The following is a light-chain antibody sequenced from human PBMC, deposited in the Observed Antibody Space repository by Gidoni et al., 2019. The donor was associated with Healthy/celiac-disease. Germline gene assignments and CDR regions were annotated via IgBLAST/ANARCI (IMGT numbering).Light chain of an antibody. Sequence: DIQMTQSPTSLSASVGDRVTITCRASQSISSYLNLYQQKPGKAPKLLIYAASSLQSGVPSSFSGSGSGTDFTLTISSLQPEDFATYYCQQSYSTPHTFGQGTKLEIK. CDR3: QQSYSTPHT. V-gene: IGKV1-39*01. CDR2: AAS. CDR1: QSISSY. J-gene: IGKJ2*01.